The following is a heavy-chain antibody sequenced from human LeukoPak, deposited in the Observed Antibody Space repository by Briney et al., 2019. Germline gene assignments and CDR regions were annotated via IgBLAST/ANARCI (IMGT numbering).Heavy chain of an antibody. V-gene: IGHV1-69*05. J-gene: IGHJ6*03. CDR1: GGLFSSYD. CDR2: IIPIFGTP. Sequence: SVKVSCKASGGLFSSYDITWVRQAPGQGLEWMGGIIPIFGTPNYAQKFQGRVTMTRDTSISTAYMELSRLRSDDTAVYYCARPPPPRGGDGYPRYYYYYRDVWGKGPTVTVSS. D-gene: IGHD2-21*02. CDR3: ARPPPPRGGDGYPRYYYYYRDV.